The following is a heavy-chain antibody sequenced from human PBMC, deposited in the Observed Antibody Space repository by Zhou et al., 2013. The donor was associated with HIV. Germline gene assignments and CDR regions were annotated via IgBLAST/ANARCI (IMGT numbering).Heavy chain of an antibody. CDR3: ARDASLNAFDI. J-gene: IGHJ3*02. CDR1: GDTFRSYA. CDR2: IVPMLKTA. Sequence: QVQLVQSGAEVKKPGSSVKVSCKASGDTFRSYAITWVRQAPGQGLEWMGGIVPMLKTANYGQKFQGRVTITTDESSYTVYLEFTSLTYEDTAIYFCARDASLNAFDIWGQGTMVTVSS. V-gene: IGHV1-69*05.